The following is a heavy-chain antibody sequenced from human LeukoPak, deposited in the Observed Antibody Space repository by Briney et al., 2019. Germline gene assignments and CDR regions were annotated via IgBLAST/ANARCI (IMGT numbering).Heavy chain of an antibody. D-gene: IGHD1-26*01. J-gene: IGHJ4*02. CDR2: ISYDGSNK. CDR3: AKEVGTFTLDY. V-gene: IGHV3-30*18. CDR1: GFTFSTYG. Sequence: GGSLRLSCAASGFTFSTYGMHWVRQAPGKGLGWVAVISYDGSNKYYADSVKGRFTISRDNSKDTLYLQMKSLRAEDTAVYYCAKEVGTFTLDYWGQGTLVTVSS.